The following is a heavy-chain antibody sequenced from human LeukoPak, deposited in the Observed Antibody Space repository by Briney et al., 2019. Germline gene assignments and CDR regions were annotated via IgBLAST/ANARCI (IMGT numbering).Heavy chain of an antibody. D-gene: IGHD3-22*01. CDR3: AKVPHFNYDSSGYYIDY. J-gene: IGHJ4*02. V-gene: IGHV3-23*01. CDR1: GFTFSSYA. Sequence: PGGSLRLSCAASGFTFSSYAMSWVRQAPGKGLEWVSAIGGSGGSTYYADSVKGRFTISRDNSKNTLYLQMNSLRAEDTAVYYCAKVPHFNYDSSGYYIDYWGQGTLVTVSS. CDR2: IGGSGGST.